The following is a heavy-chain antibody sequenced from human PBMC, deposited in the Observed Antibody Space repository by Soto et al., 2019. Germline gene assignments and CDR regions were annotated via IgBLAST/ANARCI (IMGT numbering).Heavy chain of an antibody. CDR1: GFTFSNYA. Sequence: EVQVLESGGGLVQPGGSLRLSCAASGFTFSNYAMSWVRQAPGKGLEWVSTIHDGGDYTHYTDYVKGRFTISRDNSRHTLLLQMNRLRAEDTAVYYCAKNRGSGSYTNWNFDVWGRGTLVTVSS. CDR3: AKNRGSGSYTNWNFDV. J-gene: IGHJ2*01. D-gene: IGHD1-26*01. CDR2: IHDGGDYT. V-gene: IGHV3-23*01.